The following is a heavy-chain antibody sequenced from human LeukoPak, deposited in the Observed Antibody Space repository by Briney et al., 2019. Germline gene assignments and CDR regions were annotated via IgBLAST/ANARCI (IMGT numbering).Heavy chain of an antibody. Sequence: GALRPSLATSGITFSSYGLHRVRPAPGKGPEWVAVISYDGSNKYYADSVKGRFTISRDNSKNTLYLQMNSLRAEDTAVYYCARDVGHGAFDPWGQGTLVTVSS. CDR1: GITFSSYG. CDR2: ISYDGSNK. J-gene: IGHJ5*02. D-gene: IGHD2-15*01. CDR3: ARDVGHGAFDP. V-gene: IGHV3-30-3*01.